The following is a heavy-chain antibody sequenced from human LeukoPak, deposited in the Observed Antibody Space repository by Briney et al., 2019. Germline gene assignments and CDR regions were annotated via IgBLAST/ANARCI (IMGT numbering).Heavy chain of an antibody. CDR3: ARVTYYYDSSGYDY. V-gene: IGHV1-46*01. CDR1: GYTFTSYY. CDR2: INPSGGST. J-gene: IGHJ4*02. D-gene: IGHD3-22*01. Sequence: GASVKVSCKASGYTFTSYYMHWVRQAPGQGLEWMGIINPSGGSTSYAQKFQGRVTITADKSTSTAYMELSSLRSEDTAVYYCARVTYYYDSSGYDYWGQGTLVTVSS.